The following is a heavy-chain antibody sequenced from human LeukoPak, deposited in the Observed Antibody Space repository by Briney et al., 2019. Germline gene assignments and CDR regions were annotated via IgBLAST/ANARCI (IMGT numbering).Heavy chain of an antibody. CDR1: GFTFNSYT. V-gene: IGHV3-23*01. J-gene: IGHJ3*02. CDR2: ISESGGST. Sequence: PGGSLRLSCAASGFTFNSYTMNWVRQAPGKELEWVSTISESGGSTYYADSVKGRFTISRDNSKNTLYLQMNGLRAEDTAVYYCASRRYSTSALDAFNIWGHGTMVTVSS. CDR3: ASRRYSTSALDAFNI. D-gene: IGHD6-6*01.